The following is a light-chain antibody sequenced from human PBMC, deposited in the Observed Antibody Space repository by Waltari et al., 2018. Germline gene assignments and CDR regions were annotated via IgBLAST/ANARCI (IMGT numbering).Light chain of an antibody. CDR2: GAS. CDR3: QHYVRLPST. Sequence: IVLTQSPGTLSLSPGERATLSCRASQSVSRSLAWYQQKPGQAPKLLISGASTRATGIPDRFTGSWSGTYLSLTISSLEPEDLEIYFCQHYVRLPSTFGQGTKVEIK. J-gene: IGKJ1*01. CDR1: QSVSRS. V-gene: IGKV3-20*01.